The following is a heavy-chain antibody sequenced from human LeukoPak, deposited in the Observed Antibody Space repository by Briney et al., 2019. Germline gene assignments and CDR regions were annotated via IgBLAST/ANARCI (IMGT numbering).Heavy chain of an antibody. CDR2: ISPSGGGA. CDR1: GYTLTSYY. CDR3: ARSQKETHLGAYGGFRDAFDV. Sequence: EASVKVSCKASGYTLTSYYMHWVRQAPGQGLEWMAIISPSGGGAFYAQKFQGRVTMTRDMSTSTVYMELSSLRADDTAVYYCARSQKETHLGAYGGFRDAFDVWGQGTMVIVSS. D-gene: IGHD4-23*01. J-gene: IGHJ3*01. V-gene: IGHV1-46*01.